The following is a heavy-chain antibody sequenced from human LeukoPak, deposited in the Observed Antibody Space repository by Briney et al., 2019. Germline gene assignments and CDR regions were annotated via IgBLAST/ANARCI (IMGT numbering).Heavy chain of an antibody. CDR2: ISSSGGST. D-gene: IGHD4-17*01. J-gene: IGHJ4*02. CDR1: GFTFSSYA. V-gene: IGHV3-64D*06. Sequence: GGSLRLSCSASGFTFSSYAMHWVRQAPGKGLEYVSAISSSGGSTYYADSVKGRFTISRDNSKNTLYFQMSSLRGEDTAVYYCMKGASYGDYGDCWGQGTLVTVSS. CDR3: MKGASYGDYGDC.